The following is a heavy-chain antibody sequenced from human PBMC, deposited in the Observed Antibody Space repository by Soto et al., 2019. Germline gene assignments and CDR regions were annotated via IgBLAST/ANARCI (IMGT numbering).Heavy chain of an antibody. CDR3: ERGGTQIDY. V-gene: IGHV1-18*01. Sequence: QVQLVQSGAEVKKPGASVKVSCKTSGYTFTNFGLIWVRQAPGQGLEWMGWISAYNGNTNYAQNFQGRVTMNTDTPTSTAYIELRNLRADDTAVYYCERGGTQIDYWGQVPLVTVSS. D-gene: IGHD3-16*01. CDR1: GYTFTNFG. CDR2: ISAYNGNT. J-gene: IGHJ4*02.